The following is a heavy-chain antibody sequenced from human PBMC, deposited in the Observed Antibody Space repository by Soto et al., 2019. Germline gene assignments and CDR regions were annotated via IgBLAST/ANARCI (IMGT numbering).Heavy chain of an antibody. CDR3: VTDLKSVTERGKFDY. CDR2: IKPNPDGGTG. V-gene: IGHV3-15*01. CDR1: GFTFNNAW. Sequence: EVQLVESGGVLVKPGGSLRLSCVASGFTFNNAWMSWVRQAPGKGLEWVGRIKPNPDGGTGDYAAPVKSRVTISRNDSKNTRYLQKNSLKIEDTAVYYCVTDLKSVTERGKFDYWGQGTLVTVSS. D-gene: IGHD3-10*01. J-gene: IGHJ4*02.